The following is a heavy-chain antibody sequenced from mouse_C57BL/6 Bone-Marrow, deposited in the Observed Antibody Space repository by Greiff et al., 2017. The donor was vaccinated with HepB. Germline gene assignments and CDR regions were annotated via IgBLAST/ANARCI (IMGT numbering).Heavy chain of an antibody. CDR3: AREGLFITTVVEYYFDY. J-gene: IGHJ2*01. D-gene: IGHD1-1*01. Sequence: VQLQQPGAELVKPGASVKLSCKASGYTFTSYWMQWVKQRPGQGLEWIGEIDPSDSYTNYNQKFKGKATLTVETSSSTAYMQLSSLTSEDSAVYYCAREGLFITTVVEYYFDYWGQGTTLTVSS. V-gene: IGHV1-50*01. CDR2: IDPSDSYT. CDR1: GYTFTSYW.